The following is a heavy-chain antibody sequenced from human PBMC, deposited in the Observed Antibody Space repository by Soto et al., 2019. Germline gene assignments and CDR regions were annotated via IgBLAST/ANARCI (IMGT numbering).Heavy chain of an antibody. CDR1: GYTFTNYD. D-gene: IGHD2-15*01. J-gene: IGHJ6*03. CDR2: MNPNSGNT. Sequence: ASVKVSCKASGYTFTNYDINWVRQATGQGLEWMGWMNPNSGNTGYTQKFQGRVTMTRNTSISTAYMELSSLRSEDTAVYYCARVSSCSGGGCYSGYYYFMDVWGKGTTVTVSS. CDR3: ARVSSCSGGGCYSGYYYFMDV. V-gene: IGHV1-8*01.